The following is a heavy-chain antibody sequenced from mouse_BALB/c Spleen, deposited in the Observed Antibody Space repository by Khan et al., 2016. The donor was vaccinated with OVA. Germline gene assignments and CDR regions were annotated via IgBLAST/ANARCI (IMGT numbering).Heavy chain of an antibody. CDR2: IAPGSSNA. D-gene: IGHD1-1*01. CDR3: ARENYCGRSCYAMDY. Sequence: DLVKPGASVKLSCKASGYTFTSYWINWIKQRPGQGLEWIGRIAPGSSNAYYNDMFKDQVTLTVDTSASTAYIQLSSLSSEDSAVYFAARENYCGRSCYAMDYWGQGTSVTVSS. J-gene: IGHJ4*01. V-gene: IGHV1S41*01. CDR1: GYTFTSYW.